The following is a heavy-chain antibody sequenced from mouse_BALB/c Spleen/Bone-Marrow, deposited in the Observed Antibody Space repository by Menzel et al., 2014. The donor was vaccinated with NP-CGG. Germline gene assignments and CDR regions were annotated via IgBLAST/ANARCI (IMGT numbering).Heavy chain of an antibody. CDR3: ALYGFYAMDY. J-gene: IGHJ4*01. D-gene: IGHD2-10*02. CDR1: GYSITSDYA. V-gene: IGHV3-2*02. Sequence: DVKLQESGPGLVKPSQSLSLTCTVTGYSITSDYAWNWIRQFPGNKLEWMGYISYSGSTSYNPSLKSRISITRDTSKNQFFLQLNSVTTEDTATYYCALYGFYAMDYWGQGTSVTVSS. CDR2: ISYSGST.